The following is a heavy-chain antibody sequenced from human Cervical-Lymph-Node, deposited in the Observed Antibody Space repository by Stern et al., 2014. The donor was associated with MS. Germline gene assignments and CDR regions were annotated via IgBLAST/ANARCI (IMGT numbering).Heavy chain of an antibody. J-gene: IGHJ4*02. CDR2: ISGSGGST. CDR1: GFTFSSYA. D-gene: IGHD3-9*01. CDR3: VRNRGYDILTGYLDY. Sequence: EVHLVESGGGLVQPGGSLRLSCAASGFTFSSYAMSWVRQAPGQGLEWVSAISGSGGSTYYADSVKGRFTISRDNSKNTLYLQMNSLRAEDTAVYYCVRNRGYDILTGYLDYWGQGTLVTVSS. V-gene: IGHV3-23*04.